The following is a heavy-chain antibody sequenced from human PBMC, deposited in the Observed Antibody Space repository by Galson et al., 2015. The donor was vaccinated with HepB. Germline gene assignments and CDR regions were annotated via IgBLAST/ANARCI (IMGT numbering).Heavy chain of an antibody. CDR1: GYSFTSYW. CDR3: ARLGPTPTVTTVGFDF. Sequence: QSGAEMKKPGESLRISCKGSGYSFTSYWISWVRQMPGKGLEWMGRIDPSDSYTNYSPSFQGHVTISADKSISTAYLQWSSLKASGTAMYYCARLGPTPTVTTVGFDFWGQGTLVTVSS. CDR2: IDPSDSYT. D-gene: IGHD4-17*01. V-gene: IGHV5-10-1*01. J-gene: IGHJ4*02.